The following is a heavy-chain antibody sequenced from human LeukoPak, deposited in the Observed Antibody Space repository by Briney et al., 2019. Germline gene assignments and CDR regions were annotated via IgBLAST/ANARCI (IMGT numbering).Heavy chain of an antibody. Sequence: PGGSLRLSCAASGFNFSNYWMPWVRHAPGKGLEWVAHIKEDGSEKYYVDSVKGRFTISKDNAHNSLYLQMNSLRVEDTAVYYCARDETRRFGYWGQGTLVTVSS. V-gene: IGHV3-7*01. CDR1: GFNFSNYW. CDR2: IKEDGSEK. J-gene: IGHJ4*02. CDR3: ARDETRRFGY.